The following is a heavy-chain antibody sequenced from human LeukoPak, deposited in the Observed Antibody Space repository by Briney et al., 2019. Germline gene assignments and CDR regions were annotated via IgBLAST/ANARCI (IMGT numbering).Heavy chain of an antibody. CDR3: ARDTGAHVLRFLEWLSQPHYYYYYGMDV. CDR1: GYTFTSYG. J-gene: IGHJ6*02. D-gene: IGHD3-3*01. Sequence: ASVKVSCKASGYTFTSYGISWVRQAPGQGLEWMGWISAYNGNTNYAQKLQGSVTMTTDTSTSTAYMELRSLRSDDTAVYYCARDTGAHVLRFLEWLSQPHYYYYYGMDVWGQGTTVTVSS. V-gene: IGHV1-18*01. CDR2: ISAYNGNT.